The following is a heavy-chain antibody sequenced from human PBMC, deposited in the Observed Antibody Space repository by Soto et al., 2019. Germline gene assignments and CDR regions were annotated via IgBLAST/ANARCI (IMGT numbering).Heavy chain of an antibody. D-gene: IGHD6-13*01. V-gene: IGHV4-39*01. Sequence: SETLYRTCTVSGGSISSSSYYWGWIRQPPGKGLEWIGSIYYSGSTYYNPSLKSRVTISVDTTKNQFSLKLSSVTAADTAVYYCARHFSLVYGMDVLGQGTTVTVSS. J-gene: IGHJ6*02. CDR1: GGSISSSSYY. CDR2: IYYSGST. CDR3: ARHFSLVYGMDV.